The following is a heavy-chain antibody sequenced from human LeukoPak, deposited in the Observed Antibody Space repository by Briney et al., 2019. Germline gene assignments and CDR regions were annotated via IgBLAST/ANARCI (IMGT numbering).Heavy chain of an antibody. D-gene: IGHD1-1*01. Sequence: ASVNVSCKASGGTFSSYAISWVRQAPGQGLEWMGGIIPIFGTANYAQKFQGRVTITADESTSTAYMELSSLRPEDTAVYYCAQTERRLERLLVGSGAFDIWGQGTMVTVSS. V-gene: IGHV1-69*13. CDR1: GGTFSSYA. J-gene: IGHJ3*02. CDR2: IIPIFGTA. CDR3: AQTERRLERLLVGSGAFDI.